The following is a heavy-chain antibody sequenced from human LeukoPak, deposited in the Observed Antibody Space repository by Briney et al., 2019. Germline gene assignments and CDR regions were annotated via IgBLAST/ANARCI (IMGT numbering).Heavy chain of an antibody. CDR1: GGSFTDYF. Sequence: SETLSLTCDVFGGSFTDYFWTWIRQSPGKGLEWIGEINDYTGNTNYNPSLNSRVSISLEKSKNQFSLELRSVAAADTAVYYCARGRIAKIVVVHSFHYGMDVWGQGTTVTVSS. V-gene: IGHV4-34*01. J-gene: IGHJ6*02. CDR2: INDYTGNT. CDR3: ARGRIAKIVVVHSFHYGMDV. D-gene: IGHD3-22*01.